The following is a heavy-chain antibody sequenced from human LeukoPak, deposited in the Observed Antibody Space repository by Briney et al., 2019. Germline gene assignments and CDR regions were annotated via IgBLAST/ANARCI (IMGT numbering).Heavy chain of an antibody. D-gene: IGHD4-17*01. J-gene: IGHJ4*02. CDR3: ARDGGYGDYGVQYFDY. V-gene: IGHV1-18*01. CDR1: GYTFTSYG. Sequence: ASVTVSCKASGYTFTSYGISWVRQAPGQGLEWMGWISAYNGNTNYAQKLQGRVTMTTDTSTRTAYKELRSLRVDDTAVYYCARDGGYGDYGVQYFDYWGQGTLVTVSS. CDR2: ISAYNGNT.